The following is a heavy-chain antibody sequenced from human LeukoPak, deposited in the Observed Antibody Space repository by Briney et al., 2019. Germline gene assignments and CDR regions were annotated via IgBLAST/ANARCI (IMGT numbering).Heavy chain of an antibody. CDR2: ISAYNGNT. V-gene: IGHV1-18*01. Sequence: GASVKVSCKASGHTFTSYGISWVRQAPGQGLEWMGWISAYNGNTNYAQKLQGRVTMTTDTSTSTAYMELRSLRSDDTAVYYCARDATSIAVAGTSDYWGQGTLVTVSS. J-gene: IGHJ4*02. D-gene: IGHD6-19*01. CDR3: ARDATSIAVAGTSDY. CDR1: GHTFTSYG.